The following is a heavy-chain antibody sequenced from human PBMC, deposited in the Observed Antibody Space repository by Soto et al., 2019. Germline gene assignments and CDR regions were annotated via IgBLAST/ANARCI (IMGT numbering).Heavy chain of an antibody. CDR2: ISAYNGNT. J-gene: IGHJ5*02. D-gene: IGHD2-15*01. CDR3: ARVVGALGHWFDP. CDR1: GYNFNSYT. Sequence: QVQLVQSGAEVKKPGASVKVSCKASGYNFNSYTISWVRQAPGQGLKWMGRISAYNGNTNYAHKLQGRVTLTTDTSTSTAYMELRRLRSDDMAVYHWARVVGALGHWFDPWGQGTLVSVSS. V-gene: IGHV1-18*03.